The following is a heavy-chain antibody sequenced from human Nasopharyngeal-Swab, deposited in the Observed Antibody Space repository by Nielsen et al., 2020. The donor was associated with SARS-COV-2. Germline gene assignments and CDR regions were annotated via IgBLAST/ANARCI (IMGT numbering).Heavy chain of an antibody. V-gene: IGHV1-2*02. CDR2: INPHSRGT. CDR1: GHSFADLY. J-gene: IGHJ4*02. D-gene: IGHD4-17*01. CDR3: ARDDYGDYGYFGH. Sequence: ASVKVSCKASGHSFADLYIHWVRQAPGQGLEWMGWINPHSRGTKYAQKFQGRVTMTSDTSINTAYMELRRLRSDDTAVYYCARDDYGDYGYFGHWGQGTLVTVSS.